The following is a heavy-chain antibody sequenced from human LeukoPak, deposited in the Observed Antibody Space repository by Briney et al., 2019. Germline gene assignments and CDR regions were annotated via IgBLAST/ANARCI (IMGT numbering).Heavy chain of an antibody. CDR1: GFTFSSYA. Sequence: PGGSLRLSCAASGFTFSSYAMSWVRQAPGKGLEWVSSISSSSSYIYYADSVKGRFTISRDNAKNSLYLQMNSLRAEDTAVYYCARDLAPAARPYCYGMDVWGQGTTVTVSS. D-gene: IGHD2-2*01. V-gene: IGHV3-21*01. CDR3: ARDLAPAARPYCYGMDV. J-gene: IGHJ6*02. CDR2: ISSSSSYI.